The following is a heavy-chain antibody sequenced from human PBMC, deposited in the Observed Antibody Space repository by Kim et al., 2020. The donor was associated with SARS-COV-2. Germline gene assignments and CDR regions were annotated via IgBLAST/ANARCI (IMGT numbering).Heavy chain of an antibody. Sequence: SETLSLTCTVSGFSISSYYWSWIRQPPGKGLEWIGYIYYSGSTNYNPSLKSRVTISADTYKNKFSLELSSVTAADTAVYYCARGKNVVAPYYFDYWGEGTLVTVSS. CDR3: ARGKNVVAPYYFDY. D-gene: IGHD2-2*01. V-gene: IGHV4-59*01. CDR1: GFSISSYY. CDR2: IYYSGST. J-gene: IGHJ4*02.